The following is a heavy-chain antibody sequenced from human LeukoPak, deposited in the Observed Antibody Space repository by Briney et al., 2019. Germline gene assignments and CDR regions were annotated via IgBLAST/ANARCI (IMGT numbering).Heavy chain of an antibody. Sequence: ASVKVSCKSSGYTFTTYGISWVRQAPGQGLEWMGWISAYNGNTNYAQKLQGRVTMTTDTSTSTAYMELRSLRSDDTAVYYCARKAAPLTTWDYWGQGTLVTVSS. V-gene: IGHV1-18*01. CDR3: ARKAAPLTTWDY. J-gene: IGHJ4*02. D-gene: IGHD2-15*01. CDR2: ISAYNGNT. CDR1: GYTFTTYG.